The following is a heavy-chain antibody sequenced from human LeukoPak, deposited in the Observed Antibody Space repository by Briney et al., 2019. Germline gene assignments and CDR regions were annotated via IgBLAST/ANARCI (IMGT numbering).Heavy chain of an antibody. Sequence: SETLSLTCTVSGGPLTSYYWSWIRQPPGKGLEWIGFIYYRGSTNYNPSLESRVTISVDTSKNRFSLKLSSVTAADTAVYYCARDRYSGYDGFGAFDIWGQGTMVTVSS. V-gene: IGHV4-59*01. CDR3: ARDRYSGYDGFGAFDI. D-gene: IGHD5-12*01. CDR1: GGPLTSYY. J-gene: IGHJ3*02. CDR2: IYYRGST.